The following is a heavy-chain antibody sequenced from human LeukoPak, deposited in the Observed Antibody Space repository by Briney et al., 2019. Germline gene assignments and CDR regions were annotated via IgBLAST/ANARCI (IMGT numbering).Heavy chain of an antibody. CDR2: IYYSGST. D-gene: IGHD3-10*01. CDR3: ARGKVNRGSGILWG. Sequence: SETLSLTCTVSGGSISSYYWSWIRQPPGKGLEWIGYIYYSGSTNCNPSLKSRVTISVDTSKNQFSLKLSSVTAADTAVYYCARGKVNRGSGILWGWGQGTLVTVSS. J-gene: IGHJ4*02. V-gene: IGHV4-59*01. CDR1: GGSISSYY.